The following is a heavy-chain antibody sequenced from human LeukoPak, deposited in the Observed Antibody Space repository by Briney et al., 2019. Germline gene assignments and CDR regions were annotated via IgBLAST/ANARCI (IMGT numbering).Heavy chain of an antibody. CDR3: ARHPKWLRSGWYFDY. Sequence: GSLRLSCAASGLTFNNYWMNWVRQAPGKGLEWIGEINHSGSTKYNPALKNRVTISVDTSKNQFSLKLSSVTAADTAVYYCARHPKWLRSGWYFDYWGQGTLVTVSS. V-gene: IGHV4-34*01. D-gene: IGHD5-12*01. CDR2: INHSGST. CDR1: GLTFNNYW. J-gene: IGHJ4*02.